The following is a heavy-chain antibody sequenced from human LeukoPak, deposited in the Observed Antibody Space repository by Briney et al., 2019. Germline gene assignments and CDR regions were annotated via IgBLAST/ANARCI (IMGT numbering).Heavy chain of an antibody. CDR1: GYTFTGYY. CDR2: INPNSGDT. CDR3: ARRSTSSWSWFDP. D-gene: IGHD6-6*01. J-gene: IGHJ5*02. Sequence: ASVKVSCKASGYTFTGYYMHWVRQAPGQGLEWMGWINPNSGDTNYAQKFQGRVTMTRDTSISTAYMEPSSLRSDDTAVYYCARRSTSSWSWFDPWGQGTLVTVSS. V-gene: IGHV1-2*02.